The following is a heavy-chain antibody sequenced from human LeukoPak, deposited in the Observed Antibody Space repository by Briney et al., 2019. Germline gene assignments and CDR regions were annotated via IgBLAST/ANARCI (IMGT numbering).Heavy chain of an antibody. J-gene: IGHJ3*02. CDR1: GFSFSDYW. Sequence: PGGSLRLSCAASGFSFSDYWMSWVRQAPGRGLEWVGNINQDGSQNSSVDSVKGRFTISRDNAKNSLYLQMNSLGAEDTALYYCAREVTASSLDILGQGTMVTVSS. CDR2: INQDGSQN. D-gene: IGHD2-21*02. CDR3: AREVTASSLDI. V-gene: IGHV3-7*03.